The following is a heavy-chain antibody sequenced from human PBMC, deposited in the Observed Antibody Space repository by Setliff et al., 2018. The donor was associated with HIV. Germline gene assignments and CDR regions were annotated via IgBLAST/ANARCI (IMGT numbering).Heavy chain of an antibody. D-gene: IGHD6-19*01. J-gene: IGHJ5*01. CDR3: ARGGEIALAAHRRWLDS. CDR1: GYSFTGYY. CDR2: INPNSGAT. V-gene: IGHV1-2*06. Sequence: ASVKVSCKASGYSFTGYYIHWVRQAPGQGLEWMGRINPNSGATNYAQKFEDKVTMTRDTSLSTGYMNLSRLRSDDTAVYYCARGGEIALAAHRRWLDSWGQGTLVTVSS.